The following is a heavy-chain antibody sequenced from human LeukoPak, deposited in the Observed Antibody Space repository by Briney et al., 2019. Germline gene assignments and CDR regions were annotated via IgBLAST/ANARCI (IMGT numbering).Heavy chain of an antibody. J-gene: IGHJ4*02. CDR1: GYTFTSYG. CDR3: ARDRASKIVGARESPDY. CDR2: ISAYNGNT. V-gene: IGHV1-18*01. D-gene: IGHD1-26*01. Sequence: GASVKVSCKASGYTFTSYGISWVRQAPGQGLEWMGWISAYNGNTNYAQKLQGRVTMTTDTSTSTAYMELRSLRSDDTAVYYCARDRASKIVGARESPDYWGQGTLVTVSS.